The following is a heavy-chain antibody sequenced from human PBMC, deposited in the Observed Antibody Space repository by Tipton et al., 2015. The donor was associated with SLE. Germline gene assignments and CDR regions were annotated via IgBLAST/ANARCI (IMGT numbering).Heavy chain of an antibody. V-gene: IGHV4-4*07. J-gene: IGHJ6*03. Sequence: TLSLTCTVSNVSITNNHWSWIRQPAGKGLEWIGRMYTSGSTNYNPAFKSRVTMPRGTSKNQFSLNLRSVTAADTAVYYCARGPSGDYYYYMDVWGNGTTVTVSS. CDR1: NVSITNNH. CDR2: MYTSGST. CDR3: ARGPSGDYYYYMDV. D-gene: IGHD3-3*01.